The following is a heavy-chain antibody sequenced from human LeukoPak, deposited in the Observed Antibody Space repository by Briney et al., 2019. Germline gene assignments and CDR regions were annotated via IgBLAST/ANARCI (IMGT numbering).Heavy chain of an antibody. CDR1: GGTFSSYA. D-gene: IGHD2-15*01. CDR2: IIPILGIA. J-gene: IGHJ4*02. Sequence: ASVKVSCKASGGTFSSYAISWVRQAPGQGLEWMGRIIPILGIANYAQKFQGRVTITADKSTSTAYMELSGLRSEDTAVYYCAREQYCSGGSCYPKQIDYWGQGTLVTVSS. V-gene: IGHV1-69*04. CDR3: AREQYCSGGSCYPKQIDY.